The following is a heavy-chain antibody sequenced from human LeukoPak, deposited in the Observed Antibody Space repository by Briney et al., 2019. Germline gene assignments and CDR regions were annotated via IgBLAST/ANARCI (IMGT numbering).Heavy chain of an antibody. D-gene: IGHD6-19*01. CDR2: ISYEGSNE. Sequence: GGSLRLSCAASGFRFSAYGMYWVRQTPGKGLEWVAVISYEGSNEYYADSVKGRFTISRDNSKNTLYLQMNSLRAEDTAVYYCASPPASLYASGWFYCDYWGQGTLVTVSS. CDR1: GFRFSAYG. V-gene: IGHV3-30*03. J-gene: IGHJ4*02. CDR3: ASPPASLYASGWFYCDY.